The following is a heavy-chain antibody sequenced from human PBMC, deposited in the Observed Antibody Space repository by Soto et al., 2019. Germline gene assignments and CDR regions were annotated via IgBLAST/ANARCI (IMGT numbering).Heavy chain of an antibody. CDR1: GFTFSSYA. Sequence: PGGSLRLSCAASGFTFSSYAMSWVRQAPGKGLEWVSAISGSGGSTYYADSVKGRFTISRDNSKNTLYLQMNSLRAEDTAVYYCAKRPHQWRGAGYYFDYWGQGTLVTVSS. CDR3: AKRPHQWRGAGYYFDY. D-gene: IGHD6-19*01. J-gene: IGHJ4*02. CDR2: ISGSGGST. V-gene: IGHV3-23*01.